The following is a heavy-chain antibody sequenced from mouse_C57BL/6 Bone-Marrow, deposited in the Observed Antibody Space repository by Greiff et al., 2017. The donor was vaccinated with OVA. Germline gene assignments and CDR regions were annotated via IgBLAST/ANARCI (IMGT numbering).Heavy chain of an antibody. J-gene: IGHJ2*01. CDR3: ARQELLRFFDY. CDR2: ISSGSSTI. CDR1: GFTFSDYG. D-gene: IGHD1-1*01. V-gene: IGHV5-17*01. Sequence: EVQLVESGGGLVKPGGSLKLSCAASGFTFSDYGMHWVRQAPEQGLEWVAYISSGSSTIYYADTVKGRFTISRDNAKNTLFLQMTSLRSEDTAMYYCARQELLRFFDYWGQGTTLTVSS.